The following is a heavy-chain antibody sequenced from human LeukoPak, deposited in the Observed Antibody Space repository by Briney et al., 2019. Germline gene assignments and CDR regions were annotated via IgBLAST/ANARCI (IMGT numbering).Heavy chain of an antibody. CDR3: ARVVVAALDY. J-gene: IGHJ4*02. CDR2: IYSGGST. V-gene: IGHV3-53*01. Sequence: GSLRLSCAASGFTVSGNYMSWVSLAPGKGLEWVSVIYSGGSTYYADSVKGRFTISRDNSKNTLYLQMNSLRAEDTAVYYCARVVVAALDYWGQGTLVTVSS. CDR1: GFTVSGNY. D-gene: IGHD2-15*01.